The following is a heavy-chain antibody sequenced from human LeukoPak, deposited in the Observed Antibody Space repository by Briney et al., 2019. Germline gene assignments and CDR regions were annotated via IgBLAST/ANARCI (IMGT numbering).Heavy chain of an antibody. J-gene: IGHJ5*02. CDR1: GGTFSSYA. V-gene: IGHV1-69*05. CDR2: IIPMFGTA. CDR3: VRRQALRGRHRAFDP. Sequence: GSSVKVSCKASGGTFSSYAISWVRQAPGQGLEWLGGIIPMFGTANYAQKFQGRVTITTDEATTTAYMELISLRPEDTAVYYCVRRQALRGRHRAFDPWGQGTLVTVTS. D-gene: IGHD6-25*01.